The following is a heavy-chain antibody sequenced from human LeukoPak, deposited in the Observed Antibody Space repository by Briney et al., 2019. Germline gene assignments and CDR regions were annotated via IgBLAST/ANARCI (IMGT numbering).Heavy chain of an antibody. Sequence: SETLSLTCTVSDGSISSSSYYWGWIRQPPGKGLEWIGTIYYSGTTYYNPSLKSRVTISVDTSKNQFSLSLISVTAADTAVYYCARQSMSIAAPFDYWGQGTLVTVSS. CDR1: DGSISSSSYY. CDR2: IYYSGTT. D-gene: IGHD6-6*01. CDR3: ARQSMSIAAPFDY. V-gene: IGHV4-39*01. J-gene: IGHJ4*02.